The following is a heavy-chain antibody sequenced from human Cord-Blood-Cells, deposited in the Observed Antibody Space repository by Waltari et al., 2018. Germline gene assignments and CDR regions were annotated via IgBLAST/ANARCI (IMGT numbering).Heavy chain of an antibody. Sequence: QVQLQQWGAGLLKPSETLSLTYAVYGGSLSGYYWSWIRQPPGKGLEWIREINHSGSTNYNPSLKSRVTISVDTSKNQFSLKLSSVTAADTAVYYCARGVSSSWYARYYFDYWGQGTLVTVSS. CDR2: INHSGST. CDR1: GGSLSGYY. CDR3: ARGVSSSWYARYYFDY. J-gene: IGHJ4*02. D-gene: IGHD6-13*01. V-gene: IGHV4-34*01.